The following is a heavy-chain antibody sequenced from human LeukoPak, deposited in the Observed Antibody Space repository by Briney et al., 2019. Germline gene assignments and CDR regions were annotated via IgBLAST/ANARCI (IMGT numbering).Heavy chain of an antibody. CDR2: ISYDGSNK. J-gene: IGHJ6*02. CDR1: GFTFSSYA. CDR3: AKDRSSSWYEGPFNGMDV. V-gene: IGHV3-30*04. D-gene: IGHD6-13*01. Sequence: GGSLRLSCAASGFTFSSYAMHWVRQAPGKGLEWVAVISYDGSNKYYADSVKGRFTISRDNSKNTLYLQMNSLRAEDTAVYYCAKDRSSSWYEGPFNGMDVWGQGTTVTVSS.